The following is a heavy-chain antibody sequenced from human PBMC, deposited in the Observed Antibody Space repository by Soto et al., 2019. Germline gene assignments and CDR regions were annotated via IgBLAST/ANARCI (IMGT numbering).Heavy chain of an antibody. CDR2: ISYDGSNK. D-gene: IGHD3-10*01. CDR3: GGAAAPGGFSWFGP. CDR1: GFTFSSYA. V-gene: IGHV3-30-3*01. Sequence: GGSLRLSCAASGFTFSSYAMHWVRQAPGKELEWVAIISYDGSNKYYADSVKGRFTISRDNSKNTLYLQMNSLRAEDTAVYYCGGAAAPGGFSWFGPLGRGTLVTVSS. J-gene: IGHJ5*02.